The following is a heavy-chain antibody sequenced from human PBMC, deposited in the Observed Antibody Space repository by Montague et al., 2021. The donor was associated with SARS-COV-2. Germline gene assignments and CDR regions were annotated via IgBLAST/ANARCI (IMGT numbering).Heavy chain of an antibody. Sequence: SETLSLTCTVSGGSISSYYWGWIRQPPGKGLERIGSIYYTGSTYYNPSLKSRVTISVDTSKNQFSLKLSSVTAADTAVYYCARHGYYETYDAFDIWGQGTMVTVSS. CDR1: GGSISSYY. CDR2: IYYTGST. V-gene: IGHV4-39*01. CDR3: ARHGYYETYDAFDI. D-gene: IGHD3-22*01. J-gene: IGHJ3*02.